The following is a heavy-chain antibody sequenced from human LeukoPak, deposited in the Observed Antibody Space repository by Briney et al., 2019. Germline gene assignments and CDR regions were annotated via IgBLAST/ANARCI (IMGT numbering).Heavy chain of an antibody. CDR3: ARQGSFGYRYFDL. Sequence: SETLSLTCTVSGGSISTYHWSWFRQPPGKGLEWIGYIYSSGTTNYNPSLKSRVTISLDTAKNQFSLKLSSVTAADTAVYYCARQGSFGYRYFDLWGRGTLVTVSS. J-gene: IGHJ2*01. CDR1: GGSISTYH. CDR2: IYSSGTT. V-gene: IGHV4-4*09. D-gene: IGHD3-10*01.